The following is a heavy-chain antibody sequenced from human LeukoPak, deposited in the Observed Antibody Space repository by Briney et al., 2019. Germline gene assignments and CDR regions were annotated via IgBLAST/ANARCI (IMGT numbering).Heavy chain of an antibody. D-gene: IGHD3-16*01. CDR3: APRIYDYVWGSLKVDY. V-gene: IGHV1-24*01. CDR1: GYTLTELS. Sequence: GASVKVSCKVSGYTLTELSMHWVRQAPGKGLEWMGGFDPEDGETIYAQKFQGRVTMTEDTSTDTAYMELSSLRSEDTAVYYCAPRIYDYVWGSLKVDYWGQGTLVTVSS. CDR2: FDPEDGET. J-gene: IGHJ4*02.